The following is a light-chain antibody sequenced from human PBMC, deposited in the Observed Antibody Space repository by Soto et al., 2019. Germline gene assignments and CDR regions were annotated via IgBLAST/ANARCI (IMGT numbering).Light chain of an antibody. CDR2: GAS. Sequence: EVGLTQSPGTLSLSPGDRATLSCRASQSVSSSYLAWYQQKPGQSPRLLISGASMRASGVPVRFIGSGSGTDFTLTISRLEPEDSAVYYCQQYGSSPTWTFGQGTKVDIK. CDR1: QSVSSSY. CDR3: QQYGSSPTWT. J-gene: IGKJ1*01. V-gene: IGKV3-20*01.